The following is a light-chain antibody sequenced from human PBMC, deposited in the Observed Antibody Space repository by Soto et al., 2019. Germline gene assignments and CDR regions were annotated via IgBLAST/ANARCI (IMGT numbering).Light chain of an antibody. Sequence: QSALTQPASVSGSPGQSITISCTGTSSDVGSYNLVSWYQQRPGKAPKLMIYEGSKRPSGVSTRFSGSKSGNTASLTISGLQAEDEADYYCCSFAGSNSWVFGGGTKLTVL. V-gene: IGLV2-23*01. CDR3: CSFAGSNSWV. CDR1: SSDVGSYNL. J-gene: IGLJ3*02. CDR2: EGS.